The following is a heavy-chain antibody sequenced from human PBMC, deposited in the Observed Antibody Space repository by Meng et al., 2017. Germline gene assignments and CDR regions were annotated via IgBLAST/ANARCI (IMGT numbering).Heavy chain of an antibody. V-gene: IGHV3-23*01. CDR3: AKYGLVGASRWFDP. CDR1: GFTFSNYA. CDR2: IIGIGYDT. D-gene: IGHD1-26*01. Sequence: GESLKISCAASGFTFSNYAMSWVRQAPGKGLEWVSIIGIGYDTHYADSVKGRFTISRDNFKNMLHLQMNSMRADDTAVYYCAKYGLVGASRWFDPWGQGTQVTVSS. J-gene: IGHJ5*02.